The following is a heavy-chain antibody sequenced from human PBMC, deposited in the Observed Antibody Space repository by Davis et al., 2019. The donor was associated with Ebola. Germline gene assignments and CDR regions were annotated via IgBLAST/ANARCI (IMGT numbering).Heavy chain of an antibody. CDR3: AKMAPGRRWELLHLSY. Sequence: GESLKISCAASGFTFSSYGMHWVRQAPGKGLEWVAVISYDGSNKYYADSVKGRFTISRDNSKNTLYLQMNSLRAEDTAVYYCAKMAPGRRWELLHLSYWGQGTLVTVSS. CDR1: GFTFSSYG. V-gene: IGHV3-30*18. CDR2: ISYDGSNK. J-gene: IGHJ4*02. D-gene: IGHD1-26*01.